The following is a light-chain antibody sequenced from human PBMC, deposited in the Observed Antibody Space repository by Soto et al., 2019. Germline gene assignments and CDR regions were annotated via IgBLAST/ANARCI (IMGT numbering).Light chain of an antibody. CDR1: SSNIGDNY. Sequence: QSVLTQPPSVSAAPGQQVTISCSGSSSNIGDNYVSWYQQLPGTAPKLLIYDDNKRPSGIPDRFSGSKSGTSATLGITGFQTGDEADYYCGSWDSSLSAYVFGTGTNLTVL. V-gene: IGLV1-51*01. J-gene: IGLJ1*01. CDR2: DDN. CDR3: GSWDSSLSAYV.